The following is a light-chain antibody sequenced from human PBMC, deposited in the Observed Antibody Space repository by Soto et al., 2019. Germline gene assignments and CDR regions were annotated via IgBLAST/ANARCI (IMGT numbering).Light chain of an antibody. CDR2: GAS. J-gene: IGKJ5*01. V-gene: IGKV3D-20*02. Sequence: EIVLTQSPGTLSLSPGERSTLSCMASQIVSSSYLAWYQQKPGQAPRLLIYGASSRATGITARFSGSGSGTEFTLTISSLQSEDFAVYYCQQRSNWPPTFGQGTRLDIK. CDR1: QIVSSSY. CDR3: QQRSNWPPT.